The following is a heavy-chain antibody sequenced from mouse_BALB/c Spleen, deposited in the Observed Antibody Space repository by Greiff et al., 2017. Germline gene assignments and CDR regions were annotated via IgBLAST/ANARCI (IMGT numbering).Heavy chain of an antibody. CDR3: ARTGYGNLFAY. D-gene: IGHD2-1*01. Sequence: VQLQQSGAELMKPGASVKISCKATGYTFSSYWIEWVKQRPGHGLEWIGEILPGSGSTNYNEKFKGKATFTADTSSNTAYMQLSSLTSEDSAVYYCARTGYGNLFAYWGQGTLVTVSA. CDR1: GYTFSSYW. CDR2: ILPGSGST. J-gene: IGHJ3*01. V-gene: IGHV1-9*01.